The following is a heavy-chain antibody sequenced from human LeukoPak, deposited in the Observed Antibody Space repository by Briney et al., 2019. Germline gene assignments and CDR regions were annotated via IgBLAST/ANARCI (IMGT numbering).Heavy chain of an antibody. D-gene: IGHD6-19*01. Sequence: GESLRISCKGPGYSFTSHWISWVRQLPGKGLEWMGRIDPSDSYTNYSPSFQGHVTISADKSIRTAYLQWSSLKASDTAMYYCARLTLVAVAEIRDYWGQGTLVTVSS. CDR2: IDPSDSYT. J-gene: IGHJ4*01. CDR1: GYSFTSHW. V-gene: IGHV5-10-1*01. CDR3: ARLTLVAVAEIRDY.